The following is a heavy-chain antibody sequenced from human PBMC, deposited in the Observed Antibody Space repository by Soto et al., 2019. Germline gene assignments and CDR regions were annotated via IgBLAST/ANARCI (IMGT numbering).Heavy chain of an antibody. J-gene: IGHJ4*02. Sequence: GGSLRLSCAASGFTFGSYAMHWVRQAPGKGLEWVAVISYDGSNKYYADSVKGRFTISRDNSKNTLYLQMNSLRAEDTAVYYCARHGTPFGYSAQPHFDYWGQGTLVTVSS. CDR3: ARHGTPFGYSAQPHFDY. D-gene: IGHD5-12*01. V-gene: IGHV3-30-3*01. CDR2: ISYDGSNK. CDR1: GFTFGSYA.